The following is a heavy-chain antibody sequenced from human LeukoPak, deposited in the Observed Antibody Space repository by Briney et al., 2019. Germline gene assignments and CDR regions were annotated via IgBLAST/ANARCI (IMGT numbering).Heavy chain of an antibody. CDR3: ARDLADDAFDI. Sequence: GASVKVSCKTSGYTFTSYYMHWVRQAPGQGLEWMGIINPSGGSTSYAQKFQGRVTMTRDTSTSTVYMELSSLRSEDTAVYYCARDLADDAFDIWGQGTMVTVSS. CDR1: GYTFTSYY. CDR2: INPSGGST. V-gene: IGHV1-46*01. J-gene: IGHJ3*02. D-gene: IGHD3-16*01.